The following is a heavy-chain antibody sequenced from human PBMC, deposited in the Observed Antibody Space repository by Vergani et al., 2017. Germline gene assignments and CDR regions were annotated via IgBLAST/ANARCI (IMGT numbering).Heavy chain of an antibody. J-gene: IGHJ6*03. Sequence: QVQLQESGPGLVKPSQTLSLTCTVSGGSISSGGYYWSWIRQHPGKGLEWIGYIYYSGSTYYNPSLKCRVTISVDTSKNQFSLKLSSVNAAESTVYHGAREVEDGDSYYFYYCMDLWGKGTRVTVSS. CDR3: AREVEDGDSYYFYYCMDL. CDR1: GGSISSGGYY. D-gene: IGHD4-17*01. CDR2: IYYSGST. V-gene: IGHV4-31*03.